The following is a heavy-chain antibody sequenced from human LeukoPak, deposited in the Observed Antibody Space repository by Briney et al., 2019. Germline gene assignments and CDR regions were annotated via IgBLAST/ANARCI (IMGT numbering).Heavy chain of an antibody. J-gene: IGHJ3*02. CDR2: ISGSGGST. D-gene: IGHD3-10*01. Sequence: GGSLRLSCAASGFTSSSYAMSWVRQAPGKALEWVSGISGSGGSTYYADSVKGRFTISRDNSKNTLYVQMNSLRAEDTAVYYCARSIYASGSFYAFDIWGQGTMVTVSS. CDR1: GFTSSSYA. CDR3: ARSIYASGSFYAFDI. V-gene: IGHV3-23*01.